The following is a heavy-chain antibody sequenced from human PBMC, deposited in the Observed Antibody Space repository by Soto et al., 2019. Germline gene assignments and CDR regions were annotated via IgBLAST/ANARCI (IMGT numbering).Heavy chain of an antibody. CDR2: VVGDGTGT. CDR3: VRDELATIPFEY. J-gene: IGHJ4*02. CDR1: GFRLRFYW. D-gene: IGHD5-12*01. V-gene: IGHV3-74*01. Sequence: EVQLVESGGGLVQPGGSLSLSCAASGFRLRFYWMHWVRQAPGKGLEWVARVVGDGTGTAYADSVKGRFTISRDNAKNTVYLQMNSLRVEDTSGYYCVRDELATIPFEYWGQGTLVTGSS.